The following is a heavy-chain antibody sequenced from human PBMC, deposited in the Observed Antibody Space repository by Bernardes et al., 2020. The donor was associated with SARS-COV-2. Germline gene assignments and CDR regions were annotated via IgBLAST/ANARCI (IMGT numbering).Heavy chain of an antibody. D-gene: IGHD1-26*01. CDR3: ARHGLFGGSYTPHQYYYGMDV. V-gene: IGHV5-51*01. Sequence: GESLKISCKGFGYTFTSYWVGWVRQMPGKGLEWMGIVYPGDSDARYSPSFQGQVTISVDKSISTAYLQWSSLKASDTAIYYCARHGLFGGSYTPHQYYYGMDVWGQGTTVTVSS. CDR2: VYPGDSDA. J-gene: IGHJ6*02. CDR1: GYTFTSYW.